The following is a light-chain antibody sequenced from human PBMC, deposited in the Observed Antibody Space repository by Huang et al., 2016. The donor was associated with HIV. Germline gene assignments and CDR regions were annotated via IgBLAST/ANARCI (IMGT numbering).Light chain of an antibody. V-gene: IGKV3-15*01. Sequence: ETVMTQSPVTLSVSPGERATLSCRASQSVSSNLAWYHQRHGQAPRLLIYDTSTRATGIPARFSGSGSGTEFTLTISGLQSEDFAVYYCQQYSDGYTFGQGTKVDVK. CDR1: QSVSSN. CDR3: QQYSDGYT. J-gene: IGKJ2*01. CDR2: DTS.